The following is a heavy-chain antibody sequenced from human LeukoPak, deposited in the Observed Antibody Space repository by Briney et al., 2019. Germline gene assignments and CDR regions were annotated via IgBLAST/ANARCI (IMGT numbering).Heavy chain of an antibody. CDR3: ARTVVPGWFDP. V-gene: IGHV3-21*01. J-gene: IGHJ5*02. Sequence: GGSLRLSCAASGFTFSSYSMNWVRQATGKGLEWVSSISSSSSYIYYADSVKGRFTISRDNAKNSLYLQMNSLRAEDTAVYYCARTVVPGWFDPWGQGTLVTVSS. D-gene: IGHD2-2*01. CDR1: GFTFSSYS. CDR2: ISSSSSYI.